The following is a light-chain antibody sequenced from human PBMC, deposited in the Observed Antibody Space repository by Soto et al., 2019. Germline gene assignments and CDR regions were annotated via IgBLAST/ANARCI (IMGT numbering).Light chain of an antibody. Sequence: QSALTQPRSVSGSPGQSVTISCTGTSSDVGDYNYVSWYQQHPGKAPKFIIYEVSKRPSGVPDRFSGSKSGNTASLTISGLQAEDEADDYCCSYAGTYTVVVGGGTKVTVL. V-gene: IGLV2-11*01. J-gene: IGLJ2*01. CDR2: EVS. CDR3: CSYAGTYTVV. CDR1: SSDVGDYNY.